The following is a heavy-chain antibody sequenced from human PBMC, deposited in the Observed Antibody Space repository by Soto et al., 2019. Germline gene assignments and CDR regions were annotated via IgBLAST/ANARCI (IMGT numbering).Heavy chain of an antibody. J-gene: IGHJ5*02. Sequence: EVQLVESGGGWAQPGGSLRLSCAASEFTFSTYSMNWVRQAPGKGLEWISYISGSSSHIYYADSVKGRFTISRDNAKNSLDLQLNSLRDEDTAVYYCARGSGTHLASAWFDNCGQGALVTVSS. CDR1: EFTFSTYS. D-gene: IGHD1-26*01. V-gene: IGHV3-48*02. CDR3: ARGSGTHLASAWFDN. CDR2: ISGSSSHI.